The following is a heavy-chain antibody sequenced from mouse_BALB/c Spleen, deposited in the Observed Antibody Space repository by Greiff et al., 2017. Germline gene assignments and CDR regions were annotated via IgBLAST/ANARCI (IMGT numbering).Heavy chain of an antibody. CDR3: ARLYEDYAMDY. CDR1: GFTFSSYA. J-gene: IGHJ4*01. Sequence: EVKVVESGGGLVKPGGSLKLSCAASGFTFSSYAMSWVRQTPEKRLEWVATISSGGSYTYYPDSVKGRFTISRDNAKNTLYLQMSSLRSEDTAMYYCARLYEDYAMDYWGQGTSVTVSS. V-gene: IGHV5-9-3*01. D-gene: IGHD1-1*01. CDR2: ISSGGSYT.